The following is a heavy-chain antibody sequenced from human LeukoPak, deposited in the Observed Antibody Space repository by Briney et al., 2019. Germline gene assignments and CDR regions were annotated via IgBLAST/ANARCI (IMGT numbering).Heavy chain of an antibody. CDR1: GGSISSYY. J-gene: IGHJ4*02. CDR3: ARAFHSGSSGRPYYFDY. D-gene: IGHD6-6*01. Sequence: PSETLSLTCTVSGGSISSYYWSWIRQPAGKGLEWIGRIYTSGSTNYNPSLKSRVTMSVDTSKNQFSLKLSSVTAADTAVYYCARAFHSGSSGRPYYFDYWGQGTLVTVSS. CDR2: IYTSGST. V-gene: IGHV4-4*07.